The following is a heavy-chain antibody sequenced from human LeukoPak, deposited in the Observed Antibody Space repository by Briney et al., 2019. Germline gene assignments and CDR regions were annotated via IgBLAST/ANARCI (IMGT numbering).Heavy chain of an antibody. D-gene: IGHD2-2*01. J-gene: IGHJ6*02. Sequence: SETLSLTCAVYGGSFSGYYWSWIRQPPGKGLEWIGEINHSGSTTYNPSLKSRVTISVDTSKNQFSLKLSSVTAADTAVYYCARDALDYYYYGMDVWGQGTTVTVSS. V-gene: IGHV4-34*01. CDR3: ARDALDYYYYGMDV. CDR2: INHSGST. CDR1: GGSFSGYY.